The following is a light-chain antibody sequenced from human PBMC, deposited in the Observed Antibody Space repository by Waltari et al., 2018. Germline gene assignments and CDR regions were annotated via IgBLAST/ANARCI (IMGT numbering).Light chain of an antibody. CDR3: SSYSGTNNPVV. Sequence: QSALTQPPSASGSPGQSVTISCTGTSSDIGGSNYVSWYQQHPGKAPKLMFYEVFKRPSGVPDRFSGSKSGNTASLTVSGLQAEDEADFYCSSYSGTNNPVVFGGGTRLTVL. J-gene: IGLJ2*01. CDR2: EVF. V-gene: IGLV2-8*01. CDR1: SSDIGGSNY.